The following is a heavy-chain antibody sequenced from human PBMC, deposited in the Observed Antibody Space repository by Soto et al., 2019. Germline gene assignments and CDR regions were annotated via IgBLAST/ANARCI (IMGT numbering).Heavy chain of an antibody. Sequence: SETLSLTCAVSGGSISSSNWWSWVRQPPGKGLEWIGEIYHSGSTNYNPSLKSRVTISVDKSKNQFSLKLSSVTAADTAVYYCASFFGGYCSGGSCSARYYFDYWGQGTLVTVSS. J-gene: IGHJ4*02. CDR2: IYHSGST. V-gene: IGHV4-4*02. CDR1: GGSISSSNW. D-gene: IGHD2-15*01. CDR3: ASFFGGYCSGGSCSARYYFDY.